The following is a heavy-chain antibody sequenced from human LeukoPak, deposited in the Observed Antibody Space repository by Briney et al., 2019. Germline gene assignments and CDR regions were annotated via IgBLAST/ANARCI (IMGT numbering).Heavy chain of an antibody. CDR1: GGSISSRTYY. V-gene: IGHV4-39*01. CDR3: ASLRVPGDFDY. Sequence: KPSDTLSLTCTVSGGSISSRTYYWAWIRQPPGQGLEWIGNIYYSGSTYYNPSLKGRLTMSVDTSKNQFSLKLRSVTAADTAVYYCASLRVPGDFDYWGQGTLVTVSS. CDR2: IYYSGST. J-gene: IGHJ4*02.